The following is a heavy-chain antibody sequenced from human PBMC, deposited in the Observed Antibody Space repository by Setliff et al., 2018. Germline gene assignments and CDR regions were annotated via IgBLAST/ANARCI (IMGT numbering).Heavy chain of an antibody. V-gene: IGHV3-48*01. J-gene: IGHJ4*02. CDR2: ININVDSI. CDR1: GFNFRNSA. Sequence: GGSLRLSCAASGFNFRNSAMNWVRQAPGKGLEWISYININVDSIYYADSVKGRVTISRDDAKNTLSVQVNSLRAEDTAVYYCARDRHVLSNTWDIYSFDYWGQGTLVTVSS. CDR3: ARDRHVLSNTWDIYSFDY. D-gene: IGHD6-13*01.